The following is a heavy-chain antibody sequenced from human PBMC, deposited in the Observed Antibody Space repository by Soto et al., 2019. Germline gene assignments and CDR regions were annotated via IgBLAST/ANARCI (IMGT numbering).Heavy chain of an antibody. D-gene: IGHD3-22*01. Sequence: GGSLRLSCIASGFSFSDYDMNWVRQAPGKXLEWVSYISSSSSTIYYADSVKGRFTISRDNAENSLWLHVNGLRDEDTAVYYCARAFGYYDTSVYYGAFYYYGMDVWGQGPTVTVSS. V-gene: IGHV3-48*02. CDR1: GFSFSDYD. CDR2: ISSSSSTI. J-gene: IGHJ6*02. CDR3: ARAFGYYDTSVYYGAFYYYGMDV.